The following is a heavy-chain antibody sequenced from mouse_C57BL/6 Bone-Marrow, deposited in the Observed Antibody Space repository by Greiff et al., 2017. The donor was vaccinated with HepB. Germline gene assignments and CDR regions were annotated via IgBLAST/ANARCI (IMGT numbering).Heavy chain of an antibody. Sequence: QVQLQQSGAELVRPGTSVKVSCKASGYAFTNYLIEWVKQRPGQGLEWIGVINPGSGGTNYNEKFKGKATLTADKSSSTAYMQLSSLTSEDSAVYFSAREADVSIWYFDVWGTGTTVTVSS. CDR1: GYAFTNYL. CDR2: INPGSGGT. CDR3: AREADVSIWYFDV. J-gene: IGHJ1*03. V-gene: IGHV1-54*01. D-gene: IGHD1-1*01.